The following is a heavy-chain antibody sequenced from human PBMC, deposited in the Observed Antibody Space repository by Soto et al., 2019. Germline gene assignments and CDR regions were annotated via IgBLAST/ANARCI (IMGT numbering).Heavy chain of an antibody. CDR2: ISGSGGST. V-gene: IGHV3-23*01. CDR3: ASSWGITMIVVAQYFDY. J-gene: IGHJ4*02. CDR1: GFTFSSYA. D-gene: IGHD3-22*01. Sequence: PGGSLRLSCAASGFTFSSYAMSGVRQAPGKGLEWVSAISGSGGSTYYADSVKGRFTISRDNSKNTLYLQMNSLRAEDTAVYYCASSWGITMIVVAQYFDYWGQGTLVTVSS.